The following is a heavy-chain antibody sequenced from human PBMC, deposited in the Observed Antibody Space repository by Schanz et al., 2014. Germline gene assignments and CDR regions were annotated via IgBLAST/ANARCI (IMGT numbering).Heavy chain of an antibody. J-gene: IGHJ6*02. CDR2: IYDSGNT. D-gene: IGHD2-8*01. CDR3: ARLVCPSFYYGMDV. CDR1: GDSMSSGGYY. Sequence: QVQLQESGPGLVKPSQTLSLTCNVSGDSMSSGGYYWNWIRQHPGKGLKWIGYIYDSGNTYYNPSLKSRVTMSIDTSENQFCRILTAVTGADTAVYYCARLVCPSFYYGMDVWGQGTTVTVSS. V-gene: IGHV4-31*03.